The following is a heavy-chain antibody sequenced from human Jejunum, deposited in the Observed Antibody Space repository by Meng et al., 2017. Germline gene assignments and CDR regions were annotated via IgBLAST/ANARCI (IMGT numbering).Heavy chain of an antibody. J-gene: IGHJ3*02. D-gene: IGHD3-10*01. Sequence: GGSLRLSCAASGYIFSPYWMHWVRQAPGKGLVWVAHINSDGTTIIYADSVKGRFAISRDNAKNTLYLQMNSLRVEDTAVYYCARDRGLPDSFDIWGQGTMVTVSS. CDR2: INSDGTTI. CDR3: ARDRGLPDSFDI. V-gene: IGHV3-74*01. CDR1: GYIFSPYW.